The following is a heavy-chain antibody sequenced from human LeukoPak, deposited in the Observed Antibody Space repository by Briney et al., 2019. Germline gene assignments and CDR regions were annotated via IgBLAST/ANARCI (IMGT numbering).Heavy chain of an antibody. CDR2: ISGSSNYI. J-gene: IGHJ4*02. D-gene: IGHD3-9*01. CDR1: GFTFSHCT. V-gene: IGHV3-21*01. Sequence: GGSLRLSCAASGFTFSHCTMNWVRQAPGKGPEWVSSISGSSNYIYYADSVKGRFTISRDNAKNSLYLQMNSLRAEDTAVYYCAGKTYFDWLLDYWGQGTLVTVSS. CDR3: AGKTYFDWLLDY.